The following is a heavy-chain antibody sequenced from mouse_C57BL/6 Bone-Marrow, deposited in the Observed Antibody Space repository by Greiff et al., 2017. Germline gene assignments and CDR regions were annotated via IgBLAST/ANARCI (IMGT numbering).Heavy chain of an antibody. J-gene: IGHJ3*01. CDR3: ARDLYCGSALAPLGIAWFAY. Sequence: VQLQQSGAELAKPGASVKLSCKASGYTFTSYWMHWVKQRPGQGLEWIGYINPSSGYTKYNQKFKDKATLTADKSSSTAYMQLSSLTYEDSAVFYCARDLYCGSALAPLGIAWFAYWGQGTLVTVSA. CDR1: GYTFTSYW. V-gene: IGHV1-7*01. CDR2: INPSSGYT. D-gene: IGHD1-1*01.